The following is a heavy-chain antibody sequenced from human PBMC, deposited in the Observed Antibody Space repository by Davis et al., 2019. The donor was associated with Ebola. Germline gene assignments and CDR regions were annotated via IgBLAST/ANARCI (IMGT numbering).Heavy chain of an antibody. V-gene: IGHV4-31*03. CDR2: IYYSGSS. J-gene: IGHJ2*01. CDR1: SGSISDGGYY. Sequence: PSETLSLTCTVSSGSISDGGYYWSWIRQHPGKGLEWIGYIYYSGSSYYNPSLKSRVTISVDTSKNQFSLNLSSVTAADTAVYYCAGARGRFCSGGNCYPDLDWYFDLWGRGTLVTVSS. CDR3: AGARGRFCSGGNCYPDLDWYFDL. D-gene: IGHD2-15*01.